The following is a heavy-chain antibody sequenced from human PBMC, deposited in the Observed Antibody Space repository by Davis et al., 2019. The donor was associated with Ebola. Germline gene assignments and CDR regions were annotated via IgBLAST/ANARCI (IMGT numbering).Heavy chain of an antibody. D-gene: IGHD2-2*01. CDR3: ARGGLVPAALYL. CDR2: IAYTGNT. J-gene: IGHJ3*01. CDR1: GGSISSYY. V-gene: IGHV4-59*01. Sequence: PSETLSLTCTVSGGSISSYYWSWIRQPPGKGLEWIGYIAYTGNTNYNPSLKSRVTISGDTSKKQFSLRLKSVTAADTAVYYCARGGLVPAALYLWGQGTMVTVSS.